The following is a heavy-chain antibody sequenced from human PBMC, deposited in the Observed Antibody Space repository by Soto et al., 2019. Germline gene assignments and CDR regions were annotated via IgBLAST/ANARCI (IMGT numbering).Heavy chain of an antibody. CDR2: IWYDGSNK. J-gene: IGHJ5*02. D-gene: IGHD3-22*01. CDR1: GFTFVSYG. Sequence: PGGSLRLSCAASGFTFVSYGMHWVRQAPGKGLGWVAGIWYDGSNKYYADSVKGRFTISRDNSKNPLYLQMNSLIAADTAMYYCARDAVPLLRGYNWFDPWGQGTLVTVSS. CDR3: ARDAVPLLRGYNWFDP. V-gene: IGHV3-33*01.